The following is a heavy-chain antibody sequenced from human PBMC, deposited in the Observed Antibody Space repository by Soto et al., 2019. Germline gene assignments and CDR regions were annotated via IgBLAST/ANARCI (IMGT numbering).Heavy chain of an antibody. V-gene: IGHV3-23*01. J-gene: IGHJ4*02. CDR3: AKDLAGSGSYFALYYFDY. D-gene: IGHD1-26*01. CDR2: ISGSGGST. Sequence: GGSLRLSCAASGFTFSSYAMSWVRQAPGKGLEWVSAISGSGGSTYYADSVKGRFTISRDNSKNTLYLQMNSLRAEDTAVYYCAKDLAGSGSYFALYYFDYWGQGTLVTVSS. CDR1: GFTFSSYA.